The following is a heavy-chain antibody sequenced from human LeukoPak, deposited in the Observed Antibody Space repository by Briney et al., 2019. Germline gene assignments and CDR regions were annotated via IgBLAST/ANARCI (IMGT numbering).Heavy chain of an antibody. J-gene: IGHJ3*02. CDR3: ARGTYYYDSSGDPGAFDI. V-gene: IGHV3-20*01. CDR1: GFTFDDYG. D-gene: IGHD3-22*01. Sequence: GGSLRLSCAASGFTFDDYGVSWVRQAPGKGLEWVSGINWNGGSTGYADSVKGRFTISRDNAKNSLYLQMNSLRAEDTALYHCARGTYYYDSSGDPGAFDIWGQGTMVTVSS. CDR2: INWNGGST.